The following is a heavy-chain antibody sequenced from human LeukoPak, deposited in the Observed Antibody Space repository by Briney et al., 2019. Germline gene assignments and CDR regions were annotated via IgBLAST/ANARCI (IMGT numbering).Heavy chain of an antibody. CDR1: GYTFTGYY. Sequence: ASVKVSCMASGYTFTGYYMHWVRQAPGQGLEWMGWINPNSGGTNYAQKFQGRVTMTRDTSISTAYMELHRLRSDHTAVYYCARVYCSGGSCYGIIDYWGQGTLVTVSS. V-gene: IGHV1-2*02. D-gene: IGHD2-15*01. CDR2: INPNSGGT. CDR3: ARVYCSGGSCYGIIDY. J-gene: IGHJ4*02.